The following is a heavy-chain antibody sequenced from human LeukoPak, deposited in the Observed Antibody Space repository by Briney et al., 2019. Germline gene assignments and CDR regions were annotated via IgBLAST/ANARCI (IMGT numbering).Heavy chain of an antibody. CDR1: GGSLSDYY. J-gene: IGHJ1*01. V-gene: IGHV4-34*01. CDR2: INHSGST. D-gene: IGHD4-17*01. CDR3: ARGHSPVTTKVSYFQH. Sequence: PSETLSLTCAVYGGSLSDYYWSWIRQPPGKGLEWIGDINHSGSTNYNPSLKSRVTILVDTSKNQFSLKLSSVTAADTAVCYCARGHSPVTTKVSYFQHWGQGTLVTVSS.